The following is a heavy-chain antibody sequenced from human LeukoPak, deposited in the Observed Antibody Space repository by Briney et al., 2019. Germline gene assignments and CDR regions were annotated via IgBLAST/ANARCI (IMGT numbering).Heavy chain of an antibody. J-gene: IGHJ6*03. Sequence: SETLSLTCAVSDGSISSGGYSWSWIRQPPGKGLEWIGYIFYSGSTYYDPSLKSRVTISVDTSKNQFSLKLSSVTAADTAVYYCARVQVYYQYMDVWGKGTTVTVSS. CDR1: DGSISSGGYS. CDR3: ARVQVYYQYMDV. V-gene: IGHV4-30-4*07. CDR2: IFYSGST.